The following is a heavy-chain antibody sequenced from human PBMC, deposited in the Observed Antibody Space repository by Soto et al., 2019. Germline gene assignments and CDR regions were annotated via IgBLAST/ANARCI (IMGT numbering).Heavy chain of an antibody. CDR1: GYTFTSYG. CDR3: AREGYYDSSGYQYGMDV. V-gene: IGHV1-18*01. D-gene: IGHD3-22*01. CDR2: ISAYNGNT. Sequence: GASVKVSCKASGYTFTSYGINWVRQAPGQGLEWMGWISAYNGNTNYAQKLQGRVTMTTDTSTSTAYMELRSLRSDDTAVYYCAREGYYDSSGYQYGMDVWGQGTTVTVSS. J-gene: IGHJ6*02.